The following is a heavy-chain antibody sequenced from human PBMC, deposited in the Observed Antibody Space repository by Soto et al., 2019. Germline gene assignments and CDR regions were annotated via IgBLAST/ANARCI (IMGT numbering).Heavy chain of an antibody. CDR3: ARVVGETAVVSWLDP. D-gene: IGHD5-18*01. CDR2: IDPSDSYT. J-gene: IGHJ5*02. CDR1: GYSFTSYW. V-gene: IGHV5-10-1*01. Sequence: GESLKISCKASGYSFTSYWITWVRQTPEKGLEWMGRIDPSDSYTNYSPSFQGHITISTDKSISTVYLQWSSLKASDTAMYYCARVVGETAVVSWLDPWGQGTLVTVSS.